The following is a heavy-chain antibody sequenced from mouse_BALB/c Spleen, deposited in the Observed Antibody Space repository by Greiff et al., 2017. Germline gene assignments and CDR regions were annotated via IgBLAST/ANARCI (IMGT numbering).Heavy chain of an antibody. CDR2: INPSHGGT. Sequence: QVQLQQSGAALVKPGASVKLSCTASGYTFTSYYMYWVKQRPGQGLEWIGDINPSHGGTNFHEKFKSKATLTVDKSSSTAYMQLSSLTSEDSAVYYCTRQEDYAMDYWGQGTSVTVSS. CDR3: TRQEDYAMDY. J-gene: IGHJ4*01. V-gene: IGHV1S81*02. CDR1: GYTFTSYY.